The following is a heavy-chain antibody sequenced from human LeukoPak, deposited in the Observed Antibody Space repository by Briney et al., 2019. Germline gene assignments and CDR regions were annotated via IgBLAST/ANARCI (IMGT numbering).Heavy chain of an antibody. Sequence: GKSLRLSCAASGFTFSGYPIHWVRQAPGKGLEWVSSISSSSSYIYYADSVKGRFTISRDNAKNSLYLQMNSLRAEDTAVYYCARGYDSSGYYPNYWGQGTLVTVSS. CDR1: GFTFSGYP. D-gene: IGHD3-22*01. CDR2: ISSSSSYI. J-gene: IGHJ4*02. CDR3: ARGYDSSGYYPNY. V-gene: IGHV3-21*01.